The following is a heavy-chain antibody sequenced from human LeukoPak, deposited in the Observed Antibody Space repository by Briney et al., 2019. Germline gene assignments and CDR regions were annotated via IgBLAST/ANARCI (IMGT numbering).Heavy chain of an antibody. Sequence: SETLSLTCAVSGGSISSGGYSWSWIRQPPGKGLEWIGYIYHSVSTYYNPSLKSRVTISVDTSKNQFSLKLSSVTAADTAVYYCARHYYDSNGYFPPRYWGQGTLVTVSS. J-gene: IGHJ4*02. CDR2: IYHSVST. CDR3: ARHYYDSNGYFPPRY. V-gene: IGHV4-30-2*01. CDR1: GGSISSGGYS. D-gene: IGHD3-22*01.